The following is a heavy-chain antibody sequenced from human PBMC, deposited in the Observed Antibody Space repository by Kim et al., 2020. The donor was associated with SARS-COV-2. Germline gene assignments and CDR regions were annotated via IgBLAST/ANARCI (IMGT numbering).Heavy chain of an antibody. CDR3: AKDIGSGWHGLDY. Sequence: GGSLRLSCAASGFTFDDYAMHWVRQAPGKGLEWVSGISWNSGSIGYADSVKGRFTISRDNAKNSLYLQMNSLRAEDTALYYCAKDIGSGWHGLDYWGQGTLVTVSS. D-gene: IGHD6-19*01. CDR2: ISWNSGSI. CDR1: GFTFDDYA. V-gene: IGHV3-9*01. J-gene: IGHJ4*02.